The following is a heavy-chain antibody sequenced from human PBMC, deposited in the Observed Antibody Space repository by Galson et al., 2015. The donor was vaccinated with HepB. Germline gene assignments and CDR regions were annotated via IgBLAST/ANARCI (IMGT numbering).Heavy chain of an antibody. CDR1: GFSFSTYS. CDR2: ISSSSTYI. V-gene: IGHV3-21*01. CDR3: ARVGCSSTTCYRGWSEVDY. Sequence: SLRLSCAASGFSFSTYSMNWVRQAPGKGLEWVSSISSSSTYIYYADSVRGRFTISRDNAKNSLYLQMNSLRAEDTAVYYCARVGCSSTTCYRGWSEVDYWGQGTLVTVSS. D-gene: IGHD2-2*02. J-gene: IGHJ4*02.